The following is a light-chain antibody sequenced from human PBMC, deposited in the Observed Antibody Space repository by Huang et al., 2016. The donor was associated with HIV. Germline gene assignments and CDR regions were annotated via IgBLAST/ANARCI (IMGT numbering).Light chain of an antibody. CDR1: QRVSTDY. Sequence: ETVLTQSPGILSLSPGERATLSCRASQRVSTDYLAWYQQKPGQAPRLRIHGATVRATCSPDRFSGSGSGTDFTLTINRLEPEDFALYYCQQYGNSSLTFGGGTEVEIK. CDR2: GAT. V-gene: IGKV3-20*01. CDR3: QQYGNSSLT. J-gene: IGKJ4*01.